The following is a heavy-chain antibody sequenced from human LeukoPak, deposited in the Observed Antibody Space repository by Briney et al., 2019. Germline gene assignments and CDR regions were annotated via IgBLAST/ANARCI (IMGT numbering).Heavy chain of an antibody. V-gene: IGHV3-74*01. J-gene: IGHJ4*02. D-gene: IGHD3-9*01. CDR1: GFTFSNYW. CDR2: INSDGSST. Sequence: GGSLRLSCAASGFTFSNYWMHWVRQAPGKGLVWVSRINSDGSSTRYADSVKGRFTTSRDNAKNTLYLQMNSLRAEDTAVYYCGRELDWLPTLDYWGQGTLVTVSS. CDR3: GRELDWLPTLDY.